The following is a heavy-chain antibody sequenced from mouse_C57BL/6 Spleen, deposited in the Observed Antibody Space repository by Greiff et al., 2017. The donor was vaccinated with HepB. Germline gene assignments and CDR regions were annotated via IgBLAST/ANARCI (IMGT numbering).Heavy chain of an antibody. CDR2: INPNNGGT. CDR1: GYTFTDYY. D-gene: IGHD2-13*01. CDR3: ARGLQYYFDY. J-gene: IGHJ2*01. V-gene: IGHV1-26*01. Sequence: VQLQQSGPELVKPGASVKISCKASGYTFTDYYMNWVKQSHGKSLEWIGDINPNNGGTSYNQKFKGKATLTVDKSSSTAYMELRSLTSEDSAVYYCARGLQYYFDYWGQGTTLTVSS.